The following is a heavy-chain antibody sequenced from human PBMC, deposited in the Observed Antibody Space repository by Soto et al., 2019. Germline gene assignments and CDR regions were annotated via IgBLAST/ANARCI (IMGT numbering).Heavy chain of an antibody. V-gene: IGHV2-5*02. CDR3: AHVDSSSCYVY. Sequence: QITLKQSGPTLVKPTQTLTLTCTFSGFSLSTSGVGVGWIRQPPGKALEWHALIYWDDDKRYSPSLKSRPTVTKETSKNQVVIRMTNMDPVATATYYCAHVDSSSCYVYWGQGTLVTVAS. D-gene: IGHD6-13*01. J-gene: IGHJ4*02. CDR2: IYWDDDK. CDR1: GFSLSTSGVG.